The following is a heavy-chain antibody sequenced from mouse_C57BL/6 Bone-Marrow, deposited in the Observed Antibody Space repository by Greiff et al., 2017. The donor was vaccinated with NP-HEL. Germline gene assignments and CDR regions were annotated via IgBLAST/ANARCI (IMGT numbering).Heavy chain of an antibody. CDR2: IYPGSGST. Sequence: QVQLQQPGAELVKPGASVKMSCKASGYTFTSYWITWVKQRPGQGLEWIGDIYPGSGSTNYNEKLKSKATLTVDTSSSTAYMQLSSLTSEDSAVYYCASFYYDYGWFAYWCRGTLVTVSA. J-gene: IGHJ3*01. CDR3: ASFYYDYGWFAY. V-gene: IGHV1-55*01. CDR1: GYTFTSYW. D-gene: IGHD2-4*01.